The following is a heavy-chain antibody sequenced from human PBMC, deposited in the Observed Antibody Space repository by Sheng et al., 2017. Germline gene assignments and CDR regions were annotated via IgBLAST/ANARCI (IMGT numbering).Heavy chain of an antibody. CDR2: INPGSGST. CDR3: ARVYDDAYDM. V-gene: IGHV1-46*01. D-gene: IGHD3-3*01. Sequence: QVQLVQSGAEVKKPGASVTVSCKASGYTFSDYYMHWVRQAPGQGLEWMAIINPGSGSTTYAQKFHGRVTVTRDTSTNTVYMDLSSLRSEDTAMYYCARVYDDAYDMWGQGT. J-gene: IGHJ3*02. CDR1: GYTFSDYY.